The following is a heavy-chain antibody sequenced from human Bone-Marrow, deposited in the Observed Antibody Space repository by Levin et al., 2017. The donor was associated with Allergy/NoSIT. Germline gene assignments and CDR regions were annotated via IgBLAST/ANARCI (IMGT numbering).Heavy chain of an antibody. V-gene: IGHV1-18*01. Sequence: GGSLRLSCKASGYTFTSFGISWVRQAPGQGLEWMGWISAHNGNTNYAQKLQGRVTMTTDTSTSTAYMELRSLRSDDTAVYFCARDLGVLPLAVFFDYWGQGTLVTVSS. J-gene: IGHJ4*02. D-gene: IGHD2/OR15-2a*01. CDR1: GYTFTSFG. CDR2: ISAHNGNT. CDR3: ARDLGVLPLAVFFDY.